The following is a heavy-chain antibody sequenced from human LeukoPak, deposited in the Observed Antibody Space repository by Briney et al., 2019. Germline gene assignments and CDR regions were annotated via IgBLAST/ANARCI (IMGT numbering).Heavy chain of an antibody. D-gene: IGHD5-12*01. Sequence: GGSLILSCAASGFTVGTNYMSWVRQAPGRGLEWVSVIYSGGSTYYADSVKGRFTISRDNSENTLHLQVNNLRAEDTAVYYCARDGYSGYHWLNWGQGTLVTVSS. CDR2: IYSGGST. CDR1: GFTVGTNY. CDR3: ARDGYSGYHWLN. V-gene: IGHV3-53*01. J-gene: IGHJ4*02.